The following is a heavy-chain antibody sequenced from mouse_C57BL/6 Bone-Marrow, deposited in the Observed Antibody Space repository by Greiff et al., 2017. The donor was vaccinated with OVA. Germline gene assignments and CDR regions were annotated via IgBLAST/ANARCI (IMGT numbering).Heavy chain of an antibody. CDR2: ISYDGSN. V-gene: IGHV3-6*01. D-gene: IGHD1-1*01. CDR1: GYSITSGYY. J-gene: IGHJ2*01. CDR3: ARERDTVVPLYFDY. Sequence: DVQLVESGPGLVKPSQSLSLTCSVTGYSITSGYYWNWIRQFPGNKLEWMGYISYDGSNNYNPSLKNRISITRDTSKNQFFLKLNSVTTEDTATYYCARERDTVVPLYFDYWGQGTTLTVSS.